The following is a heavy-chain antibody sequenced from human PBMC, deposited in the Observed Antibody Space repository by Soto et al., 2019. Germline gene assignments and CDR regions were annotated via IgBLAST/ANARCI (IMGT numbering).Heavy chain of an antibody. CDR1: GGSISSEGYY. D-gene: IGHD5-18*01. V-gene: IGHV4-31*03. Sequence: QVPLQESGPGLVKPSQTLSLTCTVSGGSISSEGYYWSWFRQLPGKGLEWIGDIYYSGTTYHNPSLRSRLTISGDASKNQFSLKLSSVTDADTALYYCARGRGYSYGPYYFDYWGQGTLDTVSS. CDR3: ARGRGYSYGPYYFDY. CDR2: IYYSGTT. J-gene: IGHJ4*02.